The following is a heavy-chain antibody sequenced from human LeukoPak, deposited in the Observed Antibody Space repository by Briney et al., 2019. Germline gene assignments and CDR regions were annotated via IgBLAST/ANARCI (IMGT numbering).Heavy chain of an antibody. V-gene: IGHV1-2*04. CDR2: NNPDRGGT. CDR3: ARGRRVSVRGVRHSWFDP. CDR1: GYNLTGYY. J-gene: IGHJ5*02. D-gene: IGHD3-10*01. Sequence: ASVTVSCKASGYNLTGYYMHWVRQAPGQGLGWRGWNNPDRGGTNYAQKIQGWVTMIRDTSISTAYMELSRLRSDDTDVYDGARGRRVSVRGVRHSWFDPWGQGTLVTVSS.